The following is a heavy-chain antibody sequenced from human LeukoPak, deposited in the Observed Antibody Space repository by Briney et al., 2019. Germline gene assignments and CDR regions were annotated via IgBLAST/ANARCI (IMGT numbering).Heavy chain of an antibody. CDR2: IYYSGST. CDR3: ARTYCSGGSCHFDY. Sequence: SETLSLTCTVSGGSISGYYWSWIRQPPGKGLEWIGYIYYSGSTNYNPSLKSRVTISVDTSKNQFSLKLSSVTAADTAVYYCARTYCSGGSCHFDYWGQGTLVTVSP. V-gene: IGHV4-59*08. D-gene: IGHD2-15*01. J-gene: IGHJ4*02. CDR1: GGSISGYY.